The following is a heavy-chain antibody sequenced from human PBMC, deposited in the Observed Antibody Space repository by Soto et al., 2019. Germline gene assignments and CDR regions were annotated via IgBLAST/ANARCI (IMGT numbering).Heavy chain of an antibody. CDR1: GFTFSSYS. D-gene: IGHD2-15*01. CDR2: ISYEGSNT. Sequence: GGSLRLSCAASGFTFSSYSMNWVRQAPGKGPEWVAVISYEGSNTYYADSVKGRFTISRDNSKNTPYLQMNSLRAEDTAVYFCAKGWRVTDYSGQGTLVTVSS. V-gene: IGHV3-30*18. J-gene: IGHJ4*02. CDR3: AKGWRVTDY.